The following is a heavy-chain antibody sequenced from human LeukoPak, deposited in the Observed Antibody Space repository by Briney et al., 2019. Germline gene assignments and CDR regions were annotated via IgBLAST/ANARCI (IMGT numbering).Heavy chain of an antibody. CDR3: AKGLDYSLDY. D-gene: IGHD4-11*01. Sequence: GGSLRLSCAMSGFTFSSYGIHWVRQAPGKGLEWVAFIRYGGTEQYYVDSVKGRFIISRDNSKNTLYLQMNSLRVEDTAVYYCAKGLDYSLDYWGQGTLVTVSS. CDR1: GFTFSSYG. CDR2: IRYGGTEQ. V-gene: IGHV3-30*02. J-gene: IGHJ4*02.